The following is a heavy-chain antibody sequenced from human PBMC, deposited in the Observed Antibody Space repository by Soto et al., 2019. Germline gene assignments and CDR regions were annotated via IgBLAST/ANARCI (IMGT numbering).Heavy chain of an antibody. Sequence: QVQLQQWGAGLLKPSETLSLTCAVYGGSFSGYYWSWIRQHPGKGLAWIGEINHSGSTNYNPSLKSRVTISVDTSKNQSSRKLSSVTAADTAVYYCARSNPYWSSTSCPNWFDPWGQGTLVTVSS. CDR1: GGSFSGYY. J-gene: IGHJ5*02. CDR2: INHSGST. CDR3: ARSNPYWSSTSCPNWFDP. D-gene: IGHD2-2*01. V-gene: IGHV4-34*01.